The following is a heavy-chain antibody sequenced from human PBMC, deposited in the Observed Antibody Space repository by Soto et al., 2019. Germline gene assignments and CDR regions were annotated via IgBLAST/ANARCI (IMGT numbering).Heavy chain of an antibody. CDR1: GFTLSGRS. J-gene: IGHJ6*04. V-gene: IGHV3-74*01. CDR2: IDNAGTDS. D-gene: IGHD3-10*01. CDR3: ARGWFGPDV. Sequence: EVQLVESGGGLVQPGGSLRLSCAASGFTLSGRSMHWVRKAPGKGLVWVSGIDNAGTDSTYADSVKGRFTSSRDNAKNMLYLQMNSLRFEDTAVYYCARGWFGPDVWGKGTTVTVSS.